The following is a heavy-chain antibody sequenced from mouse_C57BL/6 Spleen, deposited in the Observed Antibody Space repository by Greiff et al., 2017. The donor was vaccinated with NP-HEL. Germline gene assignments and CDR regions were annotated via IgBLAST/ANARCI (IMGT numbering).Heavy chain of an antibody. D-gene: IGHD4-1*01. CDR1: GYTFTSYW. Sequence: QVQLQQPGAELVMPGASVKLSCKASGYTFTSYWMPWVKQRPGQGLEWIGEIDPSDSYTNYNQKFKGKSTLTVDKSSSTAYMQLSSLTSEDSAVYYCARMGSWDFDYWGQGTTLTVSS. CDR3: ARMGSWDFDY. CDR2: IDPSDSYT. J-gene: IGHJ2*01. V-gene: IGHV1-69*01.